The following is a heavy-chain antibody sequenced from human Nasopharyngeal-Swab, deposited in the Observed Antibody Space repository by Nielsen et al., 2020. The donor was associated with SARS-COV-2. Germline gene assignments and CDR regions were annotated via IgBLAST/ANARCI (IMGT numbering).Heavy chain of an antibody. CDR2: FYSGGST. Sequence: GESLKISCAASGFTVSSNYMSWVRQAPGKGLEWVSVFYSGGSTDYADSVKGRFTVSRDNSKNTLYLQMNSLRAEDTAVYYCAWAQYYYGSGPGVFDIWGQGTMVTVSS. CDR1: GFTVSSNY. J-gene: IGHJ3*02. V-gene: IGHV3-53*01. D-gene: IGHD3-10*01. CDR3: AWAQYYYGSGPGVFDI.